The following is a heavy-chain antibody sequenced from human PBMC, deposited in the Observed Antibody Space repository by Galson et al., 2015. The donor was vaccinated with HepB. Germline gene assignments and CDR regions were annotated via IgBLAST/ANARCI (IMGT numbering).Heavy chain of an antibody. CDR3: AREYYDISTGYYGIDV. V-gene: IGHV1-2*06. Sequence: SVKVSCKVSGYTFTAYYMHWVRQAPGQGLEWMGRINPTSGDTNYAQKFQGRVTMTRDTSISTAYMEVSRLRADDTAVYYCAREYYDISTGYYGIDVCGQGTTVTVSS. D-gene: IGHD3-9*01. CDR1: GYTFTAYY. CDR2: INPTSGDT. J-gene: IGHJ6*02.